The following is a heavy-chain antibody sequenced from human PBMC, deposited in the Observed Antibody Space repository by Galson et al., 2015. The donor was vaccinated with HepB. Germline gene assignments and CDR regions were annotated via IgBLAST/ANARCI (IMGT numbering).Heavy chain of an antibody. V-gene: IGHV3-33*01. CDR3: AREQGSSYYYYYGMDV. Sequence: SLRLSCAASGFTFSSYGMHWVRQAPGKGLEWVAVIWYDGSNKYYADSVKGRFTISRDNSKNTLYLQMNSLRAEDTAVYYCAREQGSSYYYYYGMDVWGQGTTVTVSS. CDR2: IWYDGSNK. D-gene: IGHD6-13*01. CDR1: GFTFSSYG. J-gene: IGHJ6*02.